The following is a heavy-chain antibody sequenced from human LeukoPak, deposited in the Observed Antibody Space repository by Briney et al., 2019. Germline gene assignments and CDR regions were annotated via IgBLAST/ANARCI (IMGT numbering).Heavy chain of an antibody. CDR1: GGSFSGYY. Sequence: PSETLSLTCAVYGGSFSGYYWSWIRQPPGKGLEWIGEINHSGSTNYNPSLKSRVTISVDTSKNQFSLKLSSVTAADTAVYYCARGTTIFPAYWGQGTLVTVSS. CDR2: INHSGST. J-gene: IGHJ4*02. D-gene: IGHD3-3*01. CDR3: ARGTTIFPAY. V-gene: IGHV4-34*01.